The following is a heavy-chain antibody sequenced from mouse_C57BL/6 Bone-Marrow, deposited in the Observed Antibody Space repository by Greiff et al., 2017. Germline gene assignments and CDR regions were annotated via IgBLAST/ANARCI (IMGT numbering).Heavy chain of an antibody. Sequence: LEWIGVINPYNGGTSYNQKFKGKATLTVDKSSSTAYMELNSLTSEDSAVYYCARSRWYFDVWGTGTTVTVSS. J-gene: IGHJ1*03. CDR3: ARSRWYFDV. V-gene: IGHV1-19*01. CDR2: INPYNGGT.